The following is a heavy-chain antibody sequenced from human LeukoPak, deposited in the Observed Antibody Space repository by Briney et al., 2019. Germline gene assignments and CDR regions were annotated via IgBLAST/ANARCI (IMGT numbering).Heavy chain of an antibody. J-gene: IGHJ4*02. CDR2: IWYDGSNK. Sequence: PGRSLRLSCAASGFTFSSYGMHWVRQAPGKGLEWVAVIWYDGSNKYYADSVKGRFTISRDNSKNTLCLQMNSLRAEDTAVYYCARDSGYDSSGHFDYWGQGTLVTVSS. V-gene: IGHV3-33*01. CDR1: GFTFSSYG. D-gene: IGHD3-22*01. CDR3: ARDSGYDSSGHFDY.